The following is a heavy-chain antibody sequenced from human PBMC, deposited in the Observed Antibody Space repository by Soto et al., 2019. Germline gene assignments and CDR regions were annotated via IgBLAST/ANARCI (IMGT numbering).Heavy chain of an antibody. V-gene: IGHV3-48*03. CDR1: GFTFSRFE. J-gene: IGHJ4*02. CDR2: ISSSGSTA. D-gene: IGHD3-10*01. Sequence: GSLRLSCAASGFTFSRFELHWVRQAPGKGLEWISYISSSGSTAYYASSVEGRFTISRDNANNSVYLQMDSLRAEDTALYYCTRAAWFPYLSFYWGQGALVTVSS. CDR3: TRAAWFPYLSFY.